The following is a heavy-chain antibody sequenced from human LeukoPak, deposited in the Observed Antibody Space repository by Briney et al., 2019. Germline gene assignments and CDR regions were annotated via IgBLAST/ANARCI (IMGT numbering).Heavy chain of an antibody. D-gene: IGHD5-18*01. CDR1: GYSISNTYY. CDR3: ARDLAGYGNNWFDP. CDR2: IYYSGST. V-gene: IGHV4-38-2*02. J-gene: IGHJ5*02. Sequence: PSETLSLTCTVSGYSISNTYYWGWIRQPPGKGLEWIGSIYYSGSTYYNPSLKSRVTISVDTSKNQFSLKLSSVTAADTAVYYCARDLAGYGNNWFDPWGQGTLVTVSS.